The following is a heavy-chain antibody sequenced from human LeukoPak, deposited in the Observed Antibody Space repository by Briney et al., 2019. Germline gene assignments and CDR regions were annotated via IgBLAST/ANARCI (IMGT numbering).Heavy chain of an antibody. CDR3: ARALMTTVSKNWFDP. D-gene: IGHD4-4*01. CDR1: GYTLTELS. Sequence: ASVKVSCKVSGYTLTELSMHWVRQAPGKGLEWMGGFDPEDGETIYAQKFQGRVTMTEDTSTDTAYMELRSLRSDDTAVYYCARALMTTVSKNWFDPWGQGTLVTVSS. V-gene: IGHV1-24*01. CDR2: FDPEDGET. J-gene: IGHJ5*02.